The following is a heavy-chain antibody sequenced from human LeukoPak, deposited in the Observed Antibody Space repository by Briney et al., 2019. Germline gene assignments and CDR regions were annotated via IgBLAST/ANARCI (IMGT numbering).Heavy chain of an antibody. CDR2: IYYSGST. D-gene: IGHD6-19*01. CDR1: GGSISSYY. J-gene: IGHJ4*02. Sequence: SETLSLTCTVSGGSISSYYWSWIRQPPGKGLEWIGYIYYSGSTNYNPSLKSRVTISVDTSKNQFSLKLSSVTAADTAVYYCASSLSGWAPFDYWGQGTLVTVSS. CDR3: ASSLSGWAPFDY. V-gene: IGHV4-59*08.